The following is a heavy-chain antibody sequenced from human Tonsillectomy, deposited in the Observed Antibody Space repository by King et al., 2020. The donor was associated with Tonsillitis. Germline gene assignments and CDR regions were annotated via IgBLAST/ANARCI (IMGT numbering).Heavy chain of an antibody. CDR1: GFTFSSYA. CDR3: AKESVEWLVNACHI. D-gene: IGHD3-3*01. J-gene: IGHJ3*02. Sequence: VQLVESGGGLVQPGGSLRVSCAASGFTFSSYAMSWVRQAPGKGLEWVSGIRGSGGSTYADSVKGRFTISRDNSKNTLYLQMNSLRAEDTAVYYCAKESVEWLVNACHIWGQGTMVTVSS. CDR2: IRGSGGST. V-gene: IGHV3-23*04.